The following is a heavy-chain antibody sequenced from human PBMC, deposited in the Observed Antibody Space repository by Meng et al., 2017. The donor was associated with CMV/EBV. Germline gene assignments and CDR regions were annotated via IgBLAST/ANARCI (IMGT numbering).Heavy chain of an antibody. CDR3: ATPSAGYSSSWYDY. Sequence: ASGGICSSYAISWVRQAPGLGLEWMGGIIHIFGTANYAQKFQGRVTITTDESTSTAYMELSSLRSEDTAVYYCATPSAGYSSSWYDYWGQGTLVTVSS. D-gene: IGHD6-13*01. CDR1: GGICSSYA. V-gene: IGHV1-69*05. J-gene: IGHJ4*02. CDR2: IIHIFGTA.